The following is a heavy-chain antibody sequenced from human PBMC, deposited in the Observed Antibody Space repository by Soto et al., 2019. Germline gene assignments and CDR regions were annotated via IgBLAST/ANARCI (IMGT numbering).Heavy chain of an antibody. J-gene: IGHJ6*02. CDR3: ARGGGKNYYYGMDV. D-gene: IGHD1-26*01. CDR2: INAGNGNT. Sequence: GASVKVSCKASGYTFTSYAMHWVRQAPGQRLEWMGWINAGNGNTKYSQKFQGRVTITRDTSASTAYMELSSLRSEDTAVYYCARGGGKNYYYGMDVWGQGTTVTVSS. V-gene: IGHV1-3*01. CDR1: GYTFTSYA.